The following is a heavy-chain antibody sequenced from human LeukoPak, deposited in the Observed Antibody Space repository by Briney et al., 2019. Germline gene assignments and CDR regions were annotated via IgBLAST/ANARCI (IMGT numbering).Heavy chain of an antibody. D-gene: IGHD3-10*01. CDR1: GFTVSSNY. J-gene: IGHJ4*02. CDR3: ARDRGWFGELSDFDY. V-gene: IGHV3-53*01. CDR2: IYSGGST. Sequence: GGSLRLSCAASGFTVSSNYMSWVRQAPGKGLEWVSVIYSGGSTYYADSVKGRFTISRDNSKNTLYLQMNSLRAEDTAVYYCARDRGWFGELSDFDYWGQGTLVTVSS.